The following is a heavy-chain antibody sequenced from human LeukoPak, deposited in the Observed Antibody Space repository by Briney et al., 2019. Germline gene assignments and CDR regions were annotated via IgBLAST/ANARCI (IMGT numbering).Heavy chain of an antibody. CDR3: ASFSFDY. Sequence: GGSLRLSCAASGFIFRTYGMHWVRQAPGKGLEWVAVISYDGSNKYYADSVKGRFTISRDNSKNTLYLQMNSLRAEDTAVYYCASFSFDYWGQGTLVTVSS. V-gene: IGHV3-30*19. CDR2: ISYDGSNK. CDR1: GFIFRTYG. J-gene: IGHJ4*02.